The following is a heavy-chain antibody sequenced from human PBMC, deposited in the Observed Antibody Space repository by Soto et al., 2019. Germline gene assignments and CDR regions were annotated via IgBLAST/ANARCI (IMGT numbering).Heavy chain of an antibody. D-gene: IGHD3-10*01. CDR3: TRDRNGSGSYYTPFDY. Sequence: GESLKISCTASGFTFGDYAMSWFRQAPGKGLEWVGFIRSKAYGGTTEYAASVKGRFTISRDDSKSIAYLQMNSLKTEDTAVYYCTRDRNGSGSYYTPFDYWGQGTLVTVSS. CDR2: IRSKAYGGTT. J-gene: IGHJ4*02. V-gene: IGHV3-49*03. CDR1: GFTFGDYA.